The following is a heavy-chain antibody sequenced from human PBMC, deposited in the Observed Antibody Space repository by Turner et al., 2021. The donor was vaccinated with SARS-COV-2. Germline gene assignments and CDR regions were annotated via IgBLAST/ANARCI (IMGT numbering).Heavy chain of an antibody. CDR3: ARGGGHY. V-gene: IGHV3-48*01. CDR2: ISSSSTI. Sequence: EVQLVESGGGLVQPGGSLRLSCAASGFTFSSYSMNWVRQAPGKGLEWVSYISSSSTIYYADSVKGRFTISRDNAKNSLYLQMNSLRAEDTAVYYCARGGGHYWGQGTLVTVSS. J-gene: IGHJ4*02. D-gene: IGHD3-16*01. CDR1: GFTFSSYS.